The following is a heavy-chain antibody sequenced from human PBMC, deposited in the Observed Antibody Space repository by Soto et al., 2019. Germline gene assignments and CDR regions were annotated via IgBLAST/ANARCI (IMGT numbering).Heavy chain of an antibody. CDR3: AKNLDPDVLRFLEWLFDY. CDR2: ISYDGSNK. CDR1: GFTFSSYG. V-gene: IGHV3-30*18. Sequence: HPGGSLRLSCAASGFTFSSYGMHWVRQAPGKGLEWVAVISYDGSNKYYADSVKGRFTISRDNSKNTLYLQMNSLRAEDTAVYYCAKNLDPDVLRFLEWLFDYWGQGTLVTVSS. J-gene: IGHJ4*02. D-gene: IGHD3-3*01.